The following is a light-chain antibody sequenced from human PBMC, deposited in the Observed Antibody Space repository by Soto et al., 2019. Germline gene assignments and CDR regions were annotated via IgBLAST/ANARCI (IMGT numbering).Light chain of an antibody. CDR1: QSVLYSSNSKNY. Sequence: DIVMTQSPDSLAVSLGERATINCKSSQSVLYSSNSKNYLAWYQQKPGQSPKLLIYWASTRESGVPDRFSGRGSGTDFTLTISSLQAEDVAVYYCQQYYSTPLTFGGGTKVEIK. V-gene: IGKV4-1*01. J-gene: IGKJ4*01. CDR2: WAS. CDR3: QQYYSTPLT.